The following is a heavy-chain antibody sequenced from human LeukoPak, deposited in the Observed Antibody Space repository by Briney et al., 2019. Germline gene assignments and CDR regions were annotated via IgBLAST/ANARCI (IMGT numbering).Heavy chain of an antibody. D-gene: IGHD2-21*01. Sequence: PLGSLRLSGAASGFTLSSYSMNWGRHGTREGLEWVSSISSSSSLIYYAESEKDRFTFSRDNDRNSLFLRMNRLRDEDTAVYYCARDGPAYSFEYWGQGTLVTVSS. V-gene: IGHV3-21*01. CDR1: GFTLSSYS. CDR2: ISSSSSLI. CDR3: ARDGPAYSFEY. J-gene: IGHJ4*02.